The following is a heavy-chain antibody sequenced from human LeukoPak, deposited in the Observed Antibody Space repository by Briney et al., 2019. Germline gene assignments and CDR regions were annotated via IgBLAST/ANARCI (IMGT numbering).Heavy chain of an antibody. CDR3: AKDSSQGGDYFDS. Sequence: GGSLRLSCAASEFTFSQYAMNWVRQAPGKGLEWVSGINGSGVTTFYADSVKGRFTISRDNSKNTLYLQMNSLRAEDTAIYYCAKDSSQGGDYFDSWGQGTLVTVSS. D-gene: IGHD3-16*01. V-gene: IGHV3-23*01. J-gene: IGHJ4*02. CDR2: INGSGVTT. CDR1: EFTFSQYA.